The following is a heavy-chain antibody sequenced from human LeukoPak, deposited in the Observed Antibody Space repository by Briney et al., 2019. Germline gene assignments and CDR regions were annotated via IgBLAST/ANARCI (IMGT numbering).Heavy chain of an antibody. V-gene: IGHV4-59*01. D-gene: IGHD3-10*02. Sequence: SETLSLTCTVSGGSISSYYWSWIRQPPGKGLEWIGYIYCSGSTNYNPSLKSRVTISVDTSKNQFSLKLSSVTAADTAVYYCARVMLDYYYYMDVWGKGTTVTVSS. CDR3: ARVMLDYYYYMDV. CDR2: IYCSGST. J-gene: IGHJ6*03. CDR1: GGSISSYY.